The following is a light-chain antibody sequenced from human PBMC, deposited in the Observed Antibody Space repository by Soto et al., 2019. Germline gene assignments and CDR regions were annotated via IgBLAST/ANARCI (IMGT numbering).Light chain of an antibody. V-gene: IGLV2-11*01. CDR1: SSDVGGYIY. J-gene: IGLJ1*01. CDR2: DVS. CDR3: CSYAGNYTYV. Sequence: QSSLPKPRSVSGSPGQSVTISCTGTSSDVGGYIYVSWYQQHPGKAPKLMMFDVSKRPSGVPDRFSGSKSDNTASLTISGLQTEDEADYFCCSYAGNYTYVFGTGTKVTV.